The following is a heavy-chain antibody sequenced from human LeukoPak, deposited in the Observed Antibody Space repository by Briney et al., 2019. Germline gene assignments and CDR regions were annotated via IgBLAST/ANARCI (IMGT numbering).Heavy chain of an antibody. CDR1: GFTSSSYW. V-gene: IGHV3-7*04. CDR2: IKQDGSQK. CDR3: ARENDGFDL. J-gene: IGHJ3*01. Sequence: PGGSLRLSCAASGFTSSSYWMSWIRQAPGKGLEWVANIKQDGSQKYYMNSVKGRITISRDNAKNSVDLQMNSLRAEDTAVYYCARENDGFDLWGQGTMVTVSS.